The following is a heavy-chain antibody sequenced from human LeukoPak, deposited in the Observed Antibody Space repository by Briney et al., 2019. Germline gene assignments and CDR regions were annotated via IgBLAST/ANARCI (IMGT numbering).Heavy chain of an antibody. J-gene: IGHJ4*02. CDR1: GGSISSGGYS. V-gene: IGHV4-30-2*01. Sequence: PSETLSLTCAVSGGSISSGGYSWRWIRQPPGKGLEWIGYIYHSGSTYYNPSLKSRVTISVDRSKNQFSLKLSSVTAADTAVYYCARDRYGDHTYFDYWGQGTLVTVSS. CDR2: IYHSGST. D-gene: IGHD4-17*01. CDR3: ARDRYGDHTYFDY.